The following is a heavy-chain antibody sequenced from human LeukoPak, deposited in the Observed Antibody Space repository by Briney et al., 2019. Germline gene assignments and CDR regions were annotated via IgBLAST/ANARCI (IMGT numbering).Heavy chain of an antibody. CDR3: ARDLEEYSYGHNWFDP. CDR2: INPDSGGT. J-gene: IGHJ5*02. V-gene: IGHV1-2*02. CDR1: GYTFTGYY. D-gene: IGHD5-18*01. Sequence: ASVKVSCKASGYTFTGYYMHWVRQAPGQGLEWMGWINPDSGGTNYAQKFQGRVTMTRDTSISTAYMELSRLRSDDTAVYYCARDLEEYSYGHNWFDPWGQGTLVTVSS.